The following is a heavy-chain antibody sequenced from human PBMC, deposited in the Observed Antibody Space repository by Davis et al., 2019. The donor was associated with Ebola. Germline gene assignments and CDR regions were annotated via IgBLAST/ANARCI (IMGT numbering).Heavy chain of an antibody. Sequence: PGGSLRLSCAASGLTLSNYNMNWVRQAPGKGLEWVSYISSSTTTIYYADSVKGRFTISRDNAKNSLYLQMNSLRDEDTAMYYCAITYSSTWNLLDYWGQGTLVTVSS. J-gene: IGHJ4*02. CDR3: AITYSSTWNLLDY. CDR2: ISSSTTTI. V-gene: IGHV3-48*02. CDR1: GLTLSNYN. D-gene: IGHD6-13*01.